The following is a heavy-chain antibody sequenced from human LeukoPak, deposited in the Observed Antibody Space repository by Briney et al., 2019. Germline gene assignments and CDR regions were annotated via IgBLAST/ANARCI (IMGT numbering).Heavy chain of an antibody. Sequence: PGGSLRLSCAASGFTVSSNYMSWVRQAPGTGLEWVSLIYSGETTYYADSVRGRFTISRDKSQNILYLQMNRLRVEDTAVYYCARISGGSFDIWGQGTTVTVYS. CDR1: GFTVSSNY. D-gene: IGHD3-10*01. CDR3: ARISGGSFDI. V-gene: IGHV3-53*01. J-gene: IGHJ3*02. CDR2: IYSGETT.